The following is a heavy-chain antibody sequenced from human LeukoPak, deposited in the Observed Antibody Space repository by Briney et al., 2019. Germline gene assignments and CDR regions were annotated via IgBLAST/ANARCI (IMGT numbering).Heavy chain of an antibody. D-gene: IGHD2-8*02. CDR3: ATYRQVLLPFES. V-gene: IGHV3-23*01. CDR1: GFTFSTFA. CDR2: IFPSGGEI. Sequence: GGSLRLSCAASGFTFSTFAMIWVRQPPGKGLVWVSSIFPSGGEIHYADSVRGRFTISRDNSKSTLSLQMNSLRAEDTAIYYCATYRQVLLPFESWGQGTLVAVSS. J-gene: IGHJ4*02.